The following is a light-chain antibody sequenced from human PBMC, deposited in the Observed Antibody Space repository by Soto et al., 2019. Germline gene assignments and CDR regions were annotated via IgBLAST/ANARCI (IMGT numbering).Light chain of an antibody. Sequence: QSVLTQPASVSGSPGQSITISCTGTSSDVGYYNYVSWYQQHPGKAPKLMIYDVRNRPSGGSNRFSGSKSGNTASLTISGLQAEDEADYYCSSYTSSSTYVFGTGTKLTVL. J-gene: IGLJ1*01. V-gene: IGLV2-14*03. CDR2: DVR. CDR3: SSYTSSSTYV. CDR1: SSDVGYYNY.